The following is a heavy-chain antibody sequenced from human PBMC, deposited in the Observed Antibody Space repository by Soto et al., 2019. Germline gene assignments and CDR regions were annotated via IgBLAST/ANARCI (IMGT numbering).Heavy chain of an antibody. CDR1: GFSFSTYW. CDR3: AKGESGPPYCGGDCYSSVHYYGMDV. D-gene: IGHD2-21*02. J-gene: IGHJ6*02. V-gene: IGHV3-7*01. Sequence: GSLRLSCAASGFSFSTYWMSWVRQAPGKGLEWVANIKQDGSEKYYADSVKGRFTISRDNSKNTLYLQMNSLRAEDTAVYYCAKGESGPPYCGGDCYSSVHYYGMDVWGQGTTVTVS. CDR2: IKQDGSEK.